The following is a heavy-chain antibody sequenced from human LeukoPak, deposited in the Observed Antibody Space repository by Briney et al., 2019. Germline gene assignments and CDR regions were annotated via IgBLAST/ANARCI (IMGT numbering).Heavy chain of an antibody. CDR1: GGSLSSSSYY. V-gene: IGHV4-39*01. CDR2: IYYSGST. CDR3: ASGSYYYYYMDV. J-gene: IGHJ6*03. D-gene: IGHD1-26*01. Sequence: SETLSLTCTVSGGSLSSSSYYWGWVRQPPGTGLEWIGSIYYSGSTYYNPSLKSRVTISVDTSKNQFCLKLSSVTAADTAVYYCASGSYYYYYMDVWGKGTTVTISS.